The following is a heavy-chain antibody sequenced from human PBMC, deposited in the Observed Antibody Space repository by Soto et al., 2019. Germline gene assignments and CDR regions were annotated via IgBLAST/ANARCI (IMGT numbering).Heavy chain of an antibody. V-gene: IGHV3-30*18. Sequence: GGSLRLSCAASGFTFSSYGMHWVRQAPGKGLEWVAVISYDGSNKYYADSVKGRFTISRDNSKNTLYLQMNSLRAEDTAVYYCAKDPNYDYVWGSSSLDYWAQGTLVTVSA. CDR1: GFTFSSYG. CDR2: ISYDGSNK. D-gene: IGHD3-16*01. J-gene: IGHJ4*02. CDR3: AKDPNYDYVWGSSSLDY.